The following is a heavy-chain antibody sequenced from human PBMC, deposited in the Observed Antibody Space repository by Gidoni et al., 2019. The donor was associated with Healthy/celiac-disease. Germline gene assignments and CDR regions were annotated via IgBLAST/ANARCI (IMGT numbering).Heavy chain of an antibody. CDR3: ARRIGDGYNSGWFDP. D-gene: IGHD5-12*01. Sequence: GLVKPSETLSLTCTVSGGSISSYYWSWIRQHPGKGLEWIGYIYYSGSTNYNPSLKSRVTISVDTSKNQFSLKLSSVTAADTAVYYCARRIGDGYNSGWFDPWGQGTLVTVSS. CDR1: GGSISSYY. V-gene: IGHV4-59*01. J-gene: IGHJ5*02. CDR2: IYYSGST.